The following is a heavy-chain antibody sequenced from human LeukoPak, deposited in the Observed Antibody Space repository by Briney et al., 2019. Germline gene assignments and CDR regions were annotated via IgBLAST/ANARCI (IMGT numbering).Heavy chain of an antibody. CDR3: ATTSRRITWHY. CDR1: GFSFSTHW. D-gene: IGHD2-15*01. J-gene: IGHJ4*02. V-gene: IGHV3-7*02. CDR2: IKQDGSVE. Sequence: GGSLRLSCAASGFSFSTHWMCWVRQAPGQRLEWLANIKQDGSVEQYVDSVKGRFTISRDNAKNSLYLQMNSLRAEDTAVYYCATTSRRITWHYWGQGTLVTVSS.